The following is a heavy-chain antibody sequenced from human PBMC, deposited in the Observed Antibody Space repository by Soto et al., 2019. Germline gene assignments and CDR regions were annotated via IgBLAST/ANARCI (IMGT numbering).Heavy chain of an antibody. CDR3: GIFRAQYYDLCSGYTVDK. Sequence: GGSLRLSCAASGFTFSSYAMSWVRQAPEKGLEWVSAISGSGGSTYYADSVKGRFTISRDNSKNTLYLQMNSLRAEDTAVYYCGIFRAQYYDLCSGYTVDKWGYVRLSTVCS. CDR1: GFTFSSYA. V-gene: IGHV3-23*01. D-gene: IGHD3-3*01. CDR2: ISGSGGST. J-gene: IGHJ4*01.